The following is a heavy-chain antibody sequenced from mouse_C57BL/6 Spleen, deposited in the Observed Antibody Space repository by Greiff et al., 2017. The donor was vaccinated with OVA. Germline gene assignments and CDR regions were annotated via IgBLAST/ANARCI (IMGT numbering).Heavy chain of an antibody. V-gene: IGHV1-26*01. CDR1: GYTFTDYY. Sequence: EVQLQQSGPELVKPGASVKISCKASGYTFTDYYMNWVKQSHGKSLEWIGDITPNNGGTSYNQKFKGKATLTVDKSSSTAYMELRSLTSEDSAVYYCARREDGLITTVAYAMDYWGQGTSVTVSS. CDR3: ARREDGLITTVAYAMDY. J-gene: IGHJ4*01. CDR2: ITPNNGGT. D-gene: IGHD1-1*01.